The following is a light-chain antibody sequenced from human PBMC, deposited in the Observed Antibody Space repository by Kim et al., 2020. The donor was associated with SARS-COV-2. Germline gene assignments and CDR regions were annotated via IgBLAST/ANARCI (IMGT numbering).Light chain of an antibody. Sequence: EIMMTQSPATLSVSPGERATLSCRASQSINSNLAWYQQKPGQAPRLLIYGASTRATGIPARFSGSGSGTEFTLTISSLQSEDFAVYYCQQYSNWPLTFGGGTKVDIK. V-gene: IGKV3-15*01. CDR3: QQYSNWPLT. CDR2: GAS. CDR1: QSINSN. J-gene: IGKJ4*01.